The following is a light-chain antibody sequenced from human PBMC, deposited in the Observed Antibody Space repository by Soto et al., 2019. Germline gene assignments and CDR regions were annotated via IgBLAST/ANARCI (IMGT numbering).Light chain of an antibody. J-gene: IGLJ1*01. Sequence: QSVLTQPPSVSAAPGQKVTISCSGSSSNIGNNYVSWYQQLPGTAPKLLIYDINKRPSGIPDRFSGSKSGTSATLGITGLQTGDEADYYCGTWDNSLSAYVFGTGTKGIVL. CDR1: SSNIGNNY. CDR2: DIN. CDR3: GTWDNSLSAYV. V-gene: IGLV1-51*01.